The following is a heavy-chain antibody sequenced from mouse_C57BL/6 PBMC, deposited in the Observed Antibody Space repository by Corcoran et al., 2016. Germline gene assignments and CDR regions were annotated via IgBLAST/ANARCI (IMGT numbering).Heavy chain of an antibody. CDR3: ARSGGSSSYWYFDV. CDR1: GYTFTDYY. J-gene: IGHJ1*03. D-gene: IGHD1-1*01. CDR2: INPNNGGT. V-gene: IGHV1-26*01. Sequence: EVQLQQSGPELVKPGASVKISCKASGYTFTDYYMNWVKQSHGKSLEWIGDINPNNGGTSYNQKFKGKATLTVDKSSSTAYMELRSLTSEDSAVYYCARSGGSSSYWYFDVWGTGTTVTVSS.